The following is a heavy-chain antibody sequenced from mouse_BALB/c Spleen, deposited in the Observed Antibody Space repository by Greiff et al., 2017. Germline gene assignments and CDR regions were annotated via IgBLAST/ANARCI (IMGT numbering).Heavy chain of an antibody. Sequence: EVKLQESGAELVRSGASVKLSCTASGFNIKDYYMHWVKQRPEQGLEWIGWIDPENGDTEYAPKFQGKATMTADTSSNTAYLQLSSLTSEDTAVYYCNGRYDAMDYWGQGTSVTVSS. CDR2: IDPENGDT. CDR1: GFNIKDYY. J-gene: IGHJ4*01. CDR3: NGRYDAMDY. V-gene: IGHV14-4*02.